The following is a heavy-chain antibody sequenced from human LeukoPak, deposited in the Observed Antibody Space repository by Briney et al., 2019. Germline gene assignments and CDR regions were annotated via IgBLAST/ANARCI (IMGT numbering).Heavy chain of an antibody. Sequence: PGRSLRLSCAASGFTFSSYGMHWVRQAPGKGLEWVAVIWYDGSNKYYADSVKGRFTISRDNSKNTLYLQMNSLRAEDTAVYYCARDGYSYAFDYWGQGTLVTVSS. CDR1: GFTFSSYG. CDR3: ARDGYSYAFDY. CDR2: IWYDGSNK. J-gene: IGHJ4*02. V-gene: IGHV3-33*01. D-gene: IGHD5-18*01.